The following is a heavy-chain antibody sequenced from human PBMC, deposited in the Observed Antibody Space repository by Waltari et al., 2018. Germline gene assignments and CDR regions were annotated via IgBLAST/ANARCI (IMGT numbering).Heavy chain of an antibody. CDR2: IFSNDEK. D-gene: IGHD3-3*01. V-gene: IGHV2-26*01. CDR1: GFSLSNARMG. Sequence: QVTLKESGPVLVKPTETLTPTCTVSGFSLSNARMGVSWIRQPPGNALEWLAHIFSNDEKSYSTSLKSRLTISKDTSKSQVVLTMTNMDPVDTATYYCARRKRDYDFWSGYSNWYFDLWGRGTLVTVSS. CDR3: ARRKRDYDFWSGYSNWYFDL. J-gene: IGHJ2*01.